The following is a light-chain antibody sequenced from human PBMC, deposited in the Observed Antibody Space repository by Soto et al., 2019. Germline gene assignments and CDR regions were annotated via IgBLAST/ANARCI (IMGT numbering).Light chain of an antibody. CDR2: DAS. CDR3: QQRYNWPLYT. V-gene: IGKV3-11*01. J-gene: IGKJ2*01. Sequence: EIVLTQSPATLSLSPGERATLSCRASQSIISSVAWYQQRPGQAPRLLIYDASHRATGIPTRFSGSGSGTDFTLTISSLEPDDFALYYCQQRYNWPLYTFGPGTKLEI. CDR1: QSIISS.